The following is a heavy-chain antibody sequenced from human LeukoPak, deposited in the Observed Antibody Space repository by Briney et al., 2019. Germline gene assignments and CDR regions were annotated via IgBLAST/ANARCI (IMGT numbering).Heavy chain of an antibody. CDR3: ARELKVVVPSAVMYYYYYLDV. D-gene: IGHD2-2*01. Sequence: SETLSLTCTVSGDSYSSPYWSWIRQPAGKGLEWIGHVYGSGSTDYSPSLLSRVTMSVDTSKNQVSLRLSSVTAADTAVYYCARELKVVVPSAVMYYYYYLDVWGKGTTVTVSS. J-gene: IGHJ6*03. CDR2: VYGSGST. CDR1: GDSYSSPY. V-gene: IGHV4-4*07.